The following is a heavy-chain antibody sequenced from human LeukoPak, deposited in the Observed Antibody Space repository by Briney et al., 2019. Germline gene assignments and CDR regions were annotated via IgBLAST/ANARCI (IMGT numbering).Heavy chain of an antibody. CDR3: AREAWGEDSWYPVSGYYYMDV. Sequence: PGGSLRLSCAASGFSFTSFSIHWVRQTPGKGLEWVSSISSSSSYIYYADSVKGRFTISRDNAKNSLYLQMNSLRAEDTAVYYCAREAWGEDSWYPVSGYYYMDVWGKGTTVTVSS. CDR1: GFSFTSFS. D-gene: IGHD6-13*01. CDR2: ISSSSSYI. J-gene: IGHJ6*03. V-gene: IGHV3-21*01.